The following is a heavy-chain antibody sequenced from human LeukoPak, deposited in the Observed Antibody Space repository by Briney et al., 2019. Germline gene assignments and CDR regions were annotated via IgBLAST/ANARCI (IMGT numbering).Heavy chain of an antibody. J-gene: IGHJ4*02. V-gene: IGHV4-61*01. Sequence: SETLSLTRTVSGGSVSSGTYYWSWIRQPPGKGLEWIGYIYYSGSTNYNPSLKSRVTISVDTSKNQFSLKLSSVAAADTAVYYCARGPHCNNGVCYYFDAWGQGTLVTVSS. CDR3: ARGPHCNNGVCYYFDA. D-gene: IGHD2-8*01. CDR1: GGSVSSGTYY. CDR2: IYYSGST.